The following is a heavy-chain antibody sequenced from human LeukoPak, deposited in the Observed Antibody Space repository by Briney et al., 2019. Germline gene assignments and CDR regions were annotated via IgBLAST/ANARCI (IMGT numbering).Heavy chain of an antibody. V-gene: IGHV1-69*13. CDR3: ARDGPVRPSFYYYYYYMDV. CDR1: GGTFSSYA. CDR2: IIPIFGTA. J-gene: IGHJ6*03. Sequence: ASVKVSCKASGGTFSSYAISWVRQAPGQGLEWMGGIIPIFGTANYAQKFQGRVTITADESTSTAYMELSSLRSEDTAVYYCARDGPVRPSFYYYYYYMDVWGKGITVTVSS. D-gene: IGHD3-10*01.